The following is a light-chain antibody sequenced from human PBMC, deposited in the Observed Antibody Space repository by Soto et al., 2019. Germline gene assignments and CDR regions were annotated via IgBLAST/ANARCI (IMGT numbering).Light chain of an antibody. V-gene: IGLV1-44*01. CDR1: SSNIKTNG. CDR3: STLDDRRNGVI. Sequence: QSVLAQPPSASGTPGQTVTISCSGGSSNIKTNGVSWYQQVPGAAPKLLIYSNSQRPSGAPDRFSGSKSGTSASMAISGLQSEDEATYHCSTLDDRRNGVIFGGGTKLTVL. CDR2: SNS. J-gene: IGLJ2*01.